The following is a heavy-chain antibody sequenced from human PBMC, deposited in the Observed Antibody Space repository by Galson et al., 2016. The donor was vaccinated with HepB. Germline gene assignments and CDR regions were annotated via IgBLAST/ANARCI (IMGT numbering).Heavy chain of an antibody. D-gene: IGHD3-16*01. J-gene: IGHJ6*03. CDR1: GFTFSSYG. CDR3: AKERYPYSYYYMDV. V-gene: IGHV3-30*18. CDR2: ISYDGSNK. Sequence: SLRLSCAASGFTFSSYGMHWVRQAPGKGLEWVAVISYDGSNKYYADSVKGRFTISRDNSKNTLYLQMNSLRAEDTAVYYCAKERYPYSYYYMDVWGKGTTVTVSS.